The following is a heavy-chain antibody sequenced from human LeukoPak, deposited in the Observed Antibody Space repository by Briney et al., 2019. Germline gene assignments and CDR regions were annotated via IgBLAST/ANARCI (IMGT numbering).Heavy chain of an antibody. J-gene: IGHJ4*02. D-gene: IGHD5-24*01. V-gene: IGHV3-21*01. CDR3: ARLVALGRDGYNSEVCY. CDR1: GFAFNTYS. CDR2: IFSSSTYI. Sequence: KAGGSLRLSCAASGFAFNTYSMNWVRQAPGKGLEWVSFIFSSSTYIYYTDSVKGRFTISRDNARNSLYLQMSSLRAEDTAVYYCARLVALGRDGYNSEVCYWGQGTLVTVSS.